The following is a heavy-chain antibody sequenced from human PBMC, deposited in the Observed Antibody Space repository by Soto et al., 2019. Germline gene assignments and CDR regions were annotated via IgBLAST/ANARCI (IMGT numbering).Heavy chain of an antibody. CDR1: GVSLRTSQVG. J-gene: IGHJ4*02. CDR2: VYWNDDK. Sequence: SGPTLVHPTQTLTLPCTFSGVSLRTSQVGVGWLRQPPGKAQEWLAHVYWNDDKYYSLSLKSRLTISKDTSKSQVVLTMTNMDPVDTATYCCAHLNTRGYDFDYWGQGALVTVSS. D-gene: IGHD5-18*01. V-gene: IGHV2-5*01. CDR3: AHLNTRGYDFDY.